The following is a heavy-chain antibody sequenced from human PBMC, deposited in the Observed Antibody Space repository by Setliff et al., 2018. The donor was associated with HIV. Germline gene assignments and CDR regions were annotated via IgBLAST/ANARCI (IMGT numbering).Heavy chain of an antibody. CDR1: GFTLSSYA. CDR2: ISGSGGST. CDR3: ANSMVRGVSYFDY. V-gene: IGHV3-23*01. D-gene: IGHD3-10*01. Sequence: GGSLRLSCAASGFTLSSYAMSWVRQAPGKGLEWVSAISGSGGSTYYADSVKGRFTISRDNSKNTLYLQMNSLRAEDTAVYYCANSMVRGVSYFDYWGQGTLVTVSS. J-gene: IGHJ4*02.